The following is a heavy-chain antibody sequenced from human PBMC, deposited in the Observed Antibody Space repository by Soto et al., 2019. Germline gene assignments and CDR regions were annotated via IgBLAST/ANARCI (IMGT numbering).Heavy chain of an antibody. CDR3: ARSRDVWSGYDCDY. D-gene: IGHD3-3*01. CDR2: IRNKANSYTT. Sequence: PGGSLRLSCAGSGFTFSDHYVDWFRQAPGKGLEWVGRIRNKANSYTTEYAASVEGRVTISRDDSKNSLYLQMNSLKTGDTAVYYCARSRDVWSGYDCDYWGQGTLVTVSS. J-gene: IGHJ4*02. CDR1: GFTFSDHY. V-gene: IGHV3-72*01.